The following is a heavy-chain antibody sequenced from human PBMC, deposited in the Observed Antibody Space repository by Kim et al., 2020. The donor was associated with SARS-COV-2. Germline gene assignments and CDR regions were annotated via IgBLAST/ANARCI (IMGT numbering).Heavy chain of an antibody. D-gene: IGHD4-4*01. Sequence: GGSLRLSCAASGFTFKNHAMTWVRQAPGKGLEWVSTISGSGSGTYYADSVKGRFTISRDNSKNTLSLQMDSLRAEDTAVYYCARAPRGYSNYLDYWGQGTLVTVSS. CDR1: GFTFKNHA. CDR3: ARAPRGYSNYLDY. J-gene: IGHJ4*02. V-gene: IGHV3-23*01. CDR2: ISGSGSGT.